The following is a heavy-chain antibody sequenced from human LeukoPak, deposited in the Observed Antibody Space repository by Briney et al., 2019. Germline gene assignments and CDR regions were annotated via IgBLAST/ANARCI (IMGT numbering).Heavy chain of an antibody. CDR3: ASAGSSSDYYYFSAFDI. V-gene: IGHV1-2*02. CDR1: GYTFTDHY. Sequence: ASVKVSCKASGYTFTDHYMHWVRQAPGQGLEWMGWINPKTGVTNYAQKFQGRVTMTRDTSISTAYLQWSSLKASDTAMYYCASAGSSSDYYYFSAFDIWGQGTMVTVSS. D-gene: IGHD3-22*01. CDR2: INPKTGVT. J-gene: IGHJ3*02.